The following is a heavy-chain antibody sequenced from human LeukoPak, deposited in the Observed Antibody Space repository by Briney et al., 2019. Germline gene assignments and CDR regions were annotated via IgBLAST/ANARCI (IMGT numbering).Heavy chain of an antibody. CDR2: FYVGGAT. J-gene: IGHJ4*02. Sequence: PGGSLRLSCAASGFTFSSNAMTWVRQAPGKGLEWVSVFYVGGATYYADSVKGRFTISRDNSENTLYLQMKSLRAEDTAVYYCARGDGYNFFDYWGQGTLVTVSS. V-gene: IGHV3-53*01. D-gene: IGHD5-24*01. CDR1: GFTFSSNA. CDR3: ARGDGYNFFDY.